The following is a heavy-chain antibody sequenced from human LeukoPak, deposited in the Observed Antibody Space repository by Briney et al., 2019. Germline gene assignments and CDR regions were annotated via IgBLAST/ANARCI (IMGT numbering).Heavy chain of an antibody. CDR2: IETGGAST. J-gene: IGHJ4*02. D-gene: IGHD6-13*01. V-gene: IGHV3-23*05. Sequence: GGSLRLSCAASGFTFSSYGMSWVRQAPGKGLEWVSAIETGGASTYYADSVKGRFSISRDNSKNTLYLQMNSLRSEDTAVYYCARAIGSSWGKVDYWGQGTLVTVSS. CDR1: GFTFSSYG. CDR3: ARAIGSSWGKVDY.